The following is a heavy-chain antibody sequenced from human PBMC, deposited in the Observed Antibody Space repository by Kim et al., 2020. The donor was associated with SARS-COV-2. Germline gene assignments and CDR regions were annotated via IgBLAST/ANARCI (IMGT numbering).Heavy chain of an antibody. CDR1: GFTFSSYS. J-gene: IGHJ4*02. D-gene: IGHD5-12*01. V-gene: IGHV3-48*02. Sequence: GGSLRLSCAASGFTFSSYSMNWVRQAPGKGLEWVSYISSSSSTIYYADSVKGRFTISRDNAKNSLYLQMNSLRDEDTAVYYCARGSRLMATMGNFDYWGQGTLVTVSS. CDR3: ARGSRLMATMGNFDY. CDR2: ISSSSSTI.